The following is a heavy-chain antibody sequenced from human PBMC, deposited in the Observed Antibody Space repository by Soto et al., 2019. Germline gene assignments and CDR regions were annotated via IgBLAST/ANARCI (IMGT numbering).Heavy chain of an antibody. D-gene: IGHD6-6*01. CDR2: INPSGGST. J-gene: IGHJ3*02. CDR1: GYTFTSYY. V-gene: IGHV1-46*01. CDR3: ATKQLADAFDI. Sequence: ASVKVSCKASGYTFTSYYIHWVRQAPGQGLEWMGIINPSGGSTSYAQKFQGRVTMTRDTSPRTVYMELSRMRSEDTAVYYCATKQLADAFDIWGEGTMVTLSS.